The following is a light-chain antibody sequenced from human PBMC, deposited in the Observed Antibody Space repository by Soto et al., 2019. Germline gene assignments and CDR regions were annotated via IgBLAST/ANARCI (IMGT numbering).Light chain of an antibody. Sequence: DIQMTQPPSSLSASVGDRVTITCRASQSISSYLNWYQQKPGKAPKLLIYAASSLQSGVPSRFSGSGSGTDFTLTISSLQPEDFATYYCQQSYSTSWKFGPGTKV. J-gene: IGKJ1*01. CDR2: AAS. CDR3: QQSYSTSWK. V-gene: IGKV1-39*01. CDR1: QSISSY.